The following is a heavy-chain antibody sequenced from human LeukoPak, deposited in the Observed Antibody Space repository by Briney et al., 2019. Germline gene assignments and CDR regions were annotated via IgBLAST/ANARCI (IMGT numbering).Heavy chain of an antibody. J-gene: IGHJ2*01. D-gene: IGHD2-2*01. CDR3: ARGYCSSTSCYWSPLGRYFDL. Sequence: PSETLSLTCAVYGGSSSGYYWSWIRQPPGKGLEWIGEINHSGSTNYNPSLKSRVTISVDTSKNQFSLKLSSVTAADTAVYYCARGYCSSTSCYWSPLGRYFDLWGRGTLVTVSS. CDR1: GGSSSGYY. CDR2: INHSGST. V-gene: IGHV4-34*01.